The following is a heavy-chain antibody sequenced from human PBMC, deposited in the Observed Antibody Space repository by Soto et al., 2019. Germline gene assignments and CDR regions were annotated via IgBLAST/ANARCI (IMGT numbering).Heavy chain of an antibody. CDR2: IKKDGSGS. V-gene: IGHV3-7*01. CDR1: RINFDNYY. Sequence: PGGSLRLSCAAARINFDNYYMAWVRQAPGKGLEWVANIKKDGSGSNYVDSLKGRFTISRDNAKNSLYLQMNNLRAEDSGVYFCARDTTGILDYWGQGTLVTVSS. J-gene: IGHJ4*02. D-gene: IGHD1-1*01. CDR3: ARDTTGILDY.